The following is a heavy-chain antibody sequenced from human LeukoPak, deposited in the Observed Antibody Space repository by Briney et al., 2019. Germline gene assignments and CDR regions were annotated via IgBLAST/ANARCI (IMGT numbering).Heavy chain of an antibody. CDR2: ISWNSDTI. D-gene: IGHD1-7*01. J-gene: IGHJ4*02. V-gene: IGHV3-9*01. CDR1: GFTFDDYA. Sequence: PGGSLRLSCAASGFTFDDYAMHWVRQAPGKGLEWVPGISWNSDTIGYADSVKGRFTISRDNAKNSLYLQMNSLRAGDTALYYCAKDAEGTTLGPYYFDYWGQGTLVTVSS. CDR3: AKDAEGTTLGPYYFDY.